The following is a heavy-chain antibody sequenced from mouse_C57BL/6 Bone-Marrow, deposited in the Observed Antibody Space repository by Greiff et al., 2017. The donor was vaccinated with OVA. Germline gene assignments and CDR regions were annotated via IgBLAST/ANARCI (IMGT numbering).Heavy chain of an antibody. J-gene: IGHJ4*01. D-gene: IGHD3-2*02. CDR2: ISDGGSYT. Sequence: EVQLVESGGGLVKPGGSLKLSCAASGFTFSSYAMSWVRPTPEKRLEWVATISDGGSYTYYPDNVKGRFTISRDNAKNNLYLQMSHLKSEDTAMYYCARDDSSGYYAMDYWGQGTSVTVSS. CDR1: GFTFSSYA. V-gene: IGHV5-4*01. CDR3: ARDDSSGYYAMDY.